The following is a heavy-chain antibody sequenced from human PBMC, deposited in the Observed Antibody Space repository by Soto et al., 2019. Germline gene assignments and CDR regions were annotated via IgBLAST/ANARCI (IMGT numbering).Heavy chain of an antibody. Sequence: GGSLRLSCAASGFTSSSYAMSWVRQAPGKGLEWVSAISGSGGTTDYAAPVKDRFTISKDDSKNTLYLQMNSLKTEDTGVYFCTTDLPTLIPQVDSWGQGTLVTVSS. CDR2: ISGSGGTT. CDR1: GFTSSSYA. J-gene: IGHJ4*02. V-gene: IGHV3-23*01. D-gene: IGHD4-4*01. CDR3: TTDLPTLIPQVDS.